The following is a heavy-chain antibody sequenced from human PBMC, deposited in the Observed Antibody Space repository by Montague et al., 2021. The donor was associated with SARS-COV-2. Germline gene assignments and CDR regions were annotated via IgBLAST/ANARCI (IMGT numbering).Heavy chain of an antibody. CDR3: ARRGYYDSAGYHWHLDL. D-gene: IGHD3-22*01. CDR1: GGSINDHY. CDR2: ISSNGKI. J-gene: IGHJ2*01. Sequence: SETLSLTCTVSGGSINDHYRSWIRQSPGKGLEWIGYISSNGKINYNPSLKSRVTLSADASRNEFSLKLDSVTAADTAVYFCARRGYYDSAGYHWHLDLWGRGVLVTVSS. V-gene: IGHV4-4*09.